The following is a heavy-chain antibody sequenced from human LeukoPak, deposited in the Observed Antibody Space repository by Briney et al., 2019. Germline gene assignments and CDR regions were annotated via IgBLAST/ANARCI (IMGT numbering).Heavy chain of an antibody. CDR3: ARGLALTVTTRDY. V-gene: IGHV3-9*01. CDR1: GFTFDDYA. D-gene: IGHD4-17*01. J-gene: IGHJ4*02. Sequence: GGSLRLSCAASGFTFDDYAMHWVRQGPGKGLEWVSGISWNSGSIGYADSVRGRFTISRDNAKNSLYLQLNSLRPEDADLCDWARGLALTVTTRDYWGQGILVTVSS. CDR2: ISWNSGSI.